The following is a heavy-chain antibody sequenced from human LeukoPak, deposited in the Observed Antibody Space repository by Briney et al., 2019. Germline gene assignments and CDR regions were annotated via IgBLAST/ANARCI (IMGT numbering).Heavy chain of an antibody. CDR1: GGSISSYY. CDR3: ARDSGYSYGYVY. D-gene: IGHD5-18*01. V-gene: IGHV4-59*01. Sequence: SETLSLTCTVSGGSISSYYWSWIRQPPGKGLEGIGYMYYSGSTNYNPSLKSRVTISVDTSKNQFSLKLSSVTAADTAVYYCARDSGYSYGYVYWGQGTLVTVSS. CDR2: MYYSGST. J-gene: IGHJ4*02.